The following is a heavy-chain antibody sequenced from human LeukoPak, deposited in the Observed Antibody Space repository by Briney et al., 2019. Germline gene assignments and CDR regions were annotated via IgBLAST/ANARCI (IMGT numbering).Heavy chain of an antibody. CDR1: GFTVSSNY. CDR3: ARRGPYSSGWYFDY. Sequence: GGSLRLSCAASGFTVSSNYMSWVRQAPGKGLEWVSAIYSGGSTYYADSVKGRFTISRDNSKNTLYLQMNSLRAEDTAVYYCARRGPYSSGWYFDYWGQGTLVTVSS. D-gene: IGHD6-19*01. CDR2: IYSGGST. J-gene: IGHJ4*02. V-gene: IGHV3-66*01.